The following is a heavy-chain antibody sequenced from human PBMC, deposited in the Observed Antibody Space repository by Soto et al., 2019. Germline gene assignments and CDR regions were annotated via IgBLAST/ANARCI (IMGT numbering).Heavy chain of an antibody. CDR1: GGTFNNYP. CDR2: SIPIFGTA. J-gene: IGHJ6*02. D-gene: IGHD5-12*01. Sequence: ASVKVTCKASGGTFNNYPITWVRQAPGEGLEWMGGSIPIFGTANYAQKFQGRVTISVDESTSTAYMELSSLRSEDTAVYYCARGRGYSGDDHYYYFDMDVWGQGTTVTVSS. CDR3: ARGRGYSGDDHYYYFDMDV. V-gene: IGHV1-69*13.